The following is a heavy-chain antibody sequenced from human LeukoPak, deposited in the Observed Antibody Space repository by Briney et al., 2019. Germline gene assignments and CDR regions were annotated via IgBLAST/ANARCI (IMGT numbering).Heavy chain of an antibody. Sequence: SETLSLTCTVSGGSISSGGYYWSWIRQHPGKGLEWIGYIYYSGSTYYNPSLKSRVTISVDTSKNQFSLKLGSVTAADTAVYYCARERNYYGSGSYYNNFWFDPWGQGTLVTVSS. D-gene: IGHD3-10*01. J-gene: IGHJ5*02. CDR2: IYYSGST. V-gene: IGHV4-31*03. CDR1: GGSISSGGYY. CDR3: ARERNYYGSGSYYNNFWFDP.